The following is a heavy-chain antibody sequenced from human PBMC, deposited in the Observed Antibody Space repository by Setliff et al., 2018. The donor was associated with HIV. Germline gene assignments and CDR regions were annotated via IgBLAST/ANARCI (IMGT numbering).Heavy chain of an antibody. CDR3: AADAAAAYSGSYAY. CDR1: GGIFMNSA. CDR2: IIPIFGTG. V-gene: IGHV1-69*05. D-gene: IGHD1-26*01. J-gene: IGHJ4*02. Sequence: SVKVSCKASGGIFMNSAFNWVRQARGQGLEWMGSIIPIFGTGNYAQKFQERVTMTRDMSTSTAYMELSSLRSEDTAVYYCAADAAAAYSGSYAYWGQGTLVTVSS.